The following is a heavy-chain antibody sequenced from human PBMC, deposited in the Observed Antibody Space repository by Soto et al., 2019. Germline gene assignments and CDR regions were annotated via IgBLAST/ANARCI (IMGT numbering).Heavy chain of an antibody. CDR1: GFTFTRDS. CDR3: ARESEDLTSNFDY. V-gene: IGHV3-21*01. CDR2: ISSTTNYI. Sequence: VQLVESGGGLVKPGGSLRLSCAASGFTFTRDSMNWVRQAPGKGLEWVSSISSTTNYIYYADSMKGRFTVSRDNAKNSVYLEMNSLSAEDTAAYYCARESEDLTSNFDYWGQGTLVTVSS. J-gene: IGHJ4*02.